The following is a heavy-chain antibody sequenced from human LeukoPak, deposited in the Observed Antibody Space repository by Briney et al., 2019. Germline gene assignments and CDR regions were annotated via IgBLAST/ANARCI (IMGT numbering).Heavy chain of an antibody. CDR3: AKLHDGGDGGGY. CDR2: INSDGSST. CDR1: GFTFSSYW. D-gene: IGHD2-21*02. J-gene: IGHJ4*02. Sequence: GGSLRLSCAASGFTFSSYWMHWVRQAPGKGLVWVSRINSDGSSTNYADSVKGRFTISRDNAKNTLYLQMNSLRAEDTAVYYCAKLHDGGDGGGYWGQGTLVTVSS. V-gene: IGHV3-74*01.